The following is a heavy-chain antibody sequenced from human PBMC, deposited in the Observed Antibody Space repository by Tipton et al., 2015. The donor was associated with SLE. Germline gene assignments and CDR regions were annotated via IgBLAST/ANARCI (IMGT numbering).Heavy chain of an antibody. V-gene: IGHV4-4*09. J-gene: IGHJ3*02. Sequence: TLSLTCTVSGGSISSYYWSWIRQPPGKGLEWIGYIYTSGSTNYNPSLKSRVTISVDTSKNKFSLNLTSMTAADTAVYYCARLGRGSSWGLDAFDIWGQGTMVTVSS. CDR1: GGSISSYY. CDR2: IYTSGST. CDR3: ARLGRGSSWGLDAFDI. D-gene: IGHD6-13*01.